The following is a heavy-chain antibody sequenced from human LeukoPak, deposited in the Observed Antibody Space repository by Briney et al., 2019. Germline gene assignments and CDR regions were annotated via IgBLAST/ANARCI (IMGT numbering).Heavy chain of an antibody. CDR2: ISAYNGNT. V-gene: IGHV1-18*01. J-gene: IGHJ4*02. D-gene: IGHD3-9*01. Sequence: ASVKLSCKASGYTFTSYGISWVRQAPGQGLEWMGWISAYNGNTNYAQKFQGRVTMTTDTSTTAAYMELTSLISDDTAVYYCARARSDDILTGYCTAGMGYWGQGTLVTVSS. CDR1: GYTFTSYG. CDR3: ARARSDDILTGYCTAGMGY.